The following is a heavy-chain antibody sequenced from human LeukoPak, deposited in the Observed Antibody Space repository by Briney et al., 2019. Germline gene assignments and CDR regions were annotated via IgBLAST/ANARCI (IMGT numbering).Heavy chain of an antibody. V-gene: IGHV3-23*01. CDR3: AKDRSGSYHGCFDY. D-gene: IGHD1-26*01. CDR1: GFSFTSYS. J-gene: IGHJ4*02. CDR2: ISGSGGST. Sequence: GGSLRLSCAASGFSFTSYSINWVRQAPGKGLEWVSAISGSGGSTYYADSVKGRFTISRDNSKNTLYLQMNSLRAEDTAVYYCAKDRSGSYHGCFDYWGQGTLVTVSS.